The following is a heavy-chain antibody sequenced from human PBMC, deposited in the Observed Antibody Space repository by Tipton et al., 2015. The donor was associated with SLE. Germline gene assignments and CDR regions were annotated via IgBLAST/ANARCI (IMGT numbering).Heavy chain of an antibody. Sequence: SLRLSCTASGFSFGDYALSWFRQAPGKRLEWVGFIRSKAYGGTTEYAASVKGGFTISRDDSKSIAYLQMTSLKTEDTAVYYCTRASYSGYDYSFDYWGQGTLVTVSS. V-gene: IGHV3-49*03. D-gene: IGHD5-12*01. CDR3: TRASYSGYDYSFDY. CDR2: IRSKAYGGTT. CDR1: GFSFGDYA. J-gene: IGHJ4*02.